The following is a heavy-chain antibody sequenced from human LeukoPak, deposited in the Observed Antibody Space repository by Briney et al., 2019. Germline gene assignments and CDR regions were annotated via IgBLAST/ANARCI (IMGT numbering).Heavy chain of an antibody. V-gene: IGHV3-23*01. CDR2: ITGDSRRT. J-gene: IGHJ4*02. D-gene: IGHD2-21*01. CDR3: AKQPAGDPPYFDS. Sequence: GGSLRLSCAASGFTFSTYAMAWVRQAPGKGLDWVSSITGDSRRTYYADSVKGRFTISRDNSKNTLFLQMDSPRADDTAVYYCAKQPAGDPPYFDSWGQGTLVTVSS. CDR1: GFTFSTYA.